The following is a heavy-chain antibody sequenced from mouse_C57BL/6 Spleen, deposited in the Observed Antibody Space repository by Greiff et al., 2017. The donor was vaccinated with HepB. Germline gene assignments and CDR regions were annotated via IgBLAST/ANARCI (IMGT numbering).Heavy chain of an antibody. CDR3: AREGLYGNSFDY. D-gene: IGHD2-1*01. V-gene: IGHV1-64*01. CDR2: IHPNSGST. CDR1: GYTFTSYW. J-gene: IGHJ2*01. Sequence: QVQLQQPGAELVKPGASVKLSCKASGYTFTSYWMHWVKQRPGQGLEWIGMIHPNSGSTNYNEKFKSKATLTVDKSSSTAYMQLSSLTSEDSAVYYCAREGLYGNSFDYWGQGTTLTVSS.